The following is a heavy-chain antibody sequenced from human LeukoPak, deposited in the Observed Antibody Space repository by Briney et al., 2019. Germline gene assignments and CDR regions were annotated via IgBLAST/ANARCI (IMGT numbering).Heavy chain of an antibody. V-gene: IGHV3-73*01. CDR2: IRSKANSYAT. CDR1: GFTFSGSA. CDR3: AKGRGRAPYSSGWYGGMDV. J-gene: IGHJ6*02. D-gene: IGHD6-19*01. Sequence: GGSLRLSCAASGFTFSGSAMHWVRQASGKGLEWVGRIRSKANSYATAYAASVKGRFTISRDDSKNTAYLQMNSLKTEDTAVYYCAKGRGRAPYSSGWYGGMDVWGQGTTVTVSS.